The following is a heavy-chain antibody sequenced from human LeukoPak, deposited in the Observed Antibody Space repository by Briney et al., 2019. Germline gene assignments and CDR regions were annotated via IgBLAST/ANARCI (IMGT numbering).Heavy chain of an antibody. CDR1: GFTFSSYW. D-gene: IGHD1-26*01. CDR3: ARQKVGSTTIFDC. J-gene: IGHJ4*02. Sequence: GGSLRLSCAASGFTFSSYWMGWVRQAPGKGLEWVANIKQDGSEKYYVDSVKGRFTISRDNAKNSLYLQMNSLRAEDTAVYYCARQKVGSTTIFDCWGQGTLVTVSS. V-gene: IGHV3-7*01. CDR2: IKQDGSEK.